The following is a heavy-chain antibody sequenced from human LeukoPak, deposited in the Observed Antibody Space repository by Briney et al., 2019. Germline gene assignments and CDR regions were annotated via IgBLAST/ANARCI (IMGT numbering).Heavy chain of an antibody. J-gene: IGHJ4*02. CDR1: GFTFDDYA. Sequence: QPGRSLRLSCAASGFTFDDYAMHWVRQAPGKGLEWVASIKEDGSERQYVDSVKGRFSISRDNTKGSLFLQFNSLRAEDPAGYYXXXXXXXXXXXXXXXRFDYWGQGTLVAVSS. CDR2: IKEDGSER. CDR3: XXXXXXXXXXXXXXRFDY. V-gene: IGHV3-7*03.